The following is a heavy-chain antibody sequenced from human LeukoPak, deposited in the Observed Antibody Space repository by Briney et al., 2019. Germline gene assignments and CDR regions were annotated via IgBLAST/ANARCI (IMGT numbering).Heavy chain of an antibody. V-gene: IGHV3-23*01. D-gene: IGHD3-22*01. CDR2: ISSGGST. CDR1: GFTFSSYA. CDR3: AKGRYYAGSGCMDY. Sequence: GGSLRLSCAASGFTFSSYAMSWVRQAPGKGLEWVSAISSGGSTYYADSVKGRFTISRDNSKNTLYLQMNSLRAEDTAVYYCAKGRYYAGSGCMDYWGQGTLVTVSS. J-gene: IGHJ4*02.